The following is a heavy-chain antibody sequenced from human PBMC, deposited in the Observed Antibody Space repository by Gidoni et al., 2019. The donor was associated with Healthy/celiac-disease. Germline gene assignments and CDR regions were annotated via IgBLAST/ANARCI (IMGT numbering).Heavy chain of an antibody. CDR1: GYSISSGYY. CDR3: ARGYSYGYVWFDP. D-gene: IGHD5-18*01. J-gene: IGHJ5*02. V-gene: IGHV4-38-2*01. Sequence: QVQLQESGPGLVKPSETLSLTCAVSGYSISSGYYWGWIRQPPGKGLEWIGSIYHSGSTYYNPSLKSRVTISVDTSKNQFSLKLSSVTAADTAVYYCARGYSYGYVWFDPWGQGTLVTVSS. CDR2: IYHSGST.